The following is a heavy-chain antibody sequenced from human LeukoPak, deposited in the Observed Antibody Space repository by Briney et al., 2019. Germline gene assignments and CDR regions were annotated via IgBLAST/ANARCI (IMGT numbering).Heavy chain of an antibody. D-gene: IGHD3-16*01. CDR1: GDSVSSNSAA. CDR3: AWGNYYFDY. CDR2: TYYRSQLHN. J-gene: IGHJ4*02. V-gene: IGHV6-1*01. Sequence: SQTLSLTCAISGDSVSSNSAAWNWIRQSPSRGLEWLGRTYYRSQLHNEYAVSVKSRITINPDTSKNQFSLQLNSVTPEDTAVYFCAWGNYYFDYWGQGILVTVSS.